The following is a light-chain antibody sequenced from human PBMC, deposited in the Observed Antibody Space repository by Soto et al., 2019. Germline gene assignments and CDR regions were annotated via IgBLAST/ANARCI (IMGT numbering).Light chain of an antibody. J-gene: IGLJ1*01. CDR1: SSDVGGFNL. Sequence: QSALTQPVSVSGSPGQSITISCTGTSSDVGGFNLVSWYQQHPGKAPKLMIYEGSERPSGVSDRFSGSKSGNTASLTISGLQAADEADYYCCSYAGSSTYVFGTGTKVTVL. CDR3: CSYAGSSTYV. V-gene: IGLV2-23*01. CDR2: EGS.